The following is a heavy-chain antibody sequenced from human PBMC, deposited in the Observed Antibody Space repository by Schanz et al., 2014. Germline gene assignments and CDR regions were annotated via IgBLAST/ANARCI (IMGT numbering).Heavy chain of an antibody. D-gene: IGHD6-19*01. J-gene: IGHJ4*02. V-gene: IGHV3-66*03. CDR1: GFTVSTNY. CDR2: LYSGGGST. Sequence: EVQLVESGGGLIQPGGSLRLSCAVSGFTVSTNYMSWVRQAPGKGLEWVSSLYSGGGSTRYADSVKGRFIISRDSSKNTMDLQMNSLRPEDTAVYYCGRDYSGGALDYWGQGTLVTVSS. CDR3: GRDYSGGALDY.